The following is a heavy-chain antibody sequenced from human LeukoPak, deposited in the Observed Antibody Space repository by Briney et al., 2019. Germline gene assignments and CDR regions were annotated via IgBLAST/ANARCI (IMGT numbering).Heavy chain of an antibody. CDR3: ERDGTAAGLYFDL. CDR1: GFTFTDYW. Sequence: GESLRLSCEVSGFTFTDYWMNWVRQAPGKGPEWVASIRQDGSEKTYVDSVKGRFTISRDNTKNSLSLQLNGLRAEDTAVYYCERDGTAAGLYFDLWGQGTPVTVSS. D-gene: IGHD6-13*01. V-gene: IGHV3-7*01. J-gene: IGHJ4*01. CDR2: IRQDGSEK.